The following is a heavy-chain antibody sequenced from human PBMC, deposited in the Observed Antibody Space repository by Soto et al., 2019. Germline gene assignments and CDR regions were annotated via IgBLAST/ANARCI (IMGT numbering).Heavy chain of an antibody. CDR3: ARTLTHCSGGSCYSGQYYFDY. V-gene: IGHV1-46*03. J-gene: IGHJ4*02. Sequence: QVQLVQSGAEVKKPGASVKVSCKASGYTFTSYYMHWVRQAPGQGLEWMGIINPSGGSTSYAQKCQGRVNMARDTSTSTVYMELSSLGSEDTAVYYCARTLTHCSGGSCYSGQYYFDYWGQGTLVTVSS. CDR2: INPSGGST. D-gene: IGHD2-15*01. CDR1: GYTFTSYY.